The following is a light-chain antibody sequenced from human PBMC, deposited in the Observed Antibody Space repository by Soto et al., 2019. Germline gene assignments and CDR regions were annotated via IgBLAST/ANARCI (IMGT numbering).Light chain of an antibody. CDR1: SSDVGGYNY. CDR2: DVS. V-gene: IGLV2-14*01. Sequence: QSALTQPASVSGCPGQSITISCTGTSSDVGGYNYVSWYQQHPGKAPKLMIYDVSNRPSGVSNRFSGSKSGNTASLTISGLQAEDEADYYCSSYTSSSTPCFGTGTKLTVL. CDR3: SSYTSSSTPC. J-gene: IGLJ1*01.